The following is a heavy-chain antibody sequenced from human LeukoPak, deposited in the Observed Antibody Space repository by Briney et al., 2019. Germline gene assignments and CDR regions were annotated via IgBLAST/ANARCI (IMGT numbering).Heavy chain of an antibody. CDR1: GYTFTSYG. J-gene: IGHJ4*02. D-gene: IGHD3-16*02. CDR3: ARGGRYDYVWGSYRSGPDDY. V-gene: IGHV1-18*01. CDR2: ISAYNGNT. Sequence: GASVKVSCKASGYTFTSYGISWVRQAPGQGLEWMGWISAYNGNTNYAQKLQGRVTMTTDTSTSTVYMELRSLRSEDTAVYYCARGGRYDYVWGSYRSGPDDYWGQGTLVTVSS.